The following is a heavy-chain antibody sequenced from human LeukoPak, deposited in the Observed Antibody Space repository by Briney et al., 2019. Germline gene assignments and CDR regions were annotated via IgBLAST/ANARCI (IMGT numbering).Heavy chain of an antibody. D-gene: IGHD6-13*01. J-gene: IGHJ4*02. CDR1: GFTFDDYA. Sequence: GGSLRLSCAASGFTFDDYAMHWVRQAPGKGLEWVSGISWNSGSIGYADSVKGRFTISRDNAKNSLYLQMNSLRAEDTALYYCAKDIMAAAGYSPFDYWGQGTLVTVSS. CDR3: AKDIMAAAGYSPFDY. CDR2: ISWNSGSI. V-gene: IGHV3-9*01.